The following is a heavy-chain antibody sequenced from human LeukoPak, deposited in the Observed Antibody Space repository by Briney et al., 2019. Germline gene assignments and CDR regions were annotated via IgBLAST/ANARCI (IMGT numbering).Heavy chain of an antibody. J-gene: IGHJ3*02. CDR1: GFTFSSYA. D-gene: IGHD3-22*01. Sequence: PGGSLRLSCAASGFTFSSYAMSWVRQAPGKGLEWVAVISYDGSNKYYADSVKGRFTISRDNSKNTLYLQMNSLRAEDTAVYYCARAGTYDSSGYYYENAFDIWGQGTMVTVSS. V-gene: IGHV3-30-3*01. CDR3: ARAGTYDSSGYYYENAFDI. CDR2: ISYDGSNK.